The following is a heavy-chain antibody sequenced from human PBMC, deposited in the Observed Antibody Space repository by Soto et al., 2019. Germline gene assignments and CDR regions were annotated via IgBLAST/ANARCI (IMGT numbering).Heavy chain of an antibody. D-gene: IGHD5-12*01. V-gene: IGHV1-69*13. Sequence: ASVKVSCKASGGTFSNYAINWVRQAPGQGLEWMGGIIPIFGTGNYAQKFQGRVTITADESTSTAYLDLSGLRPEDTAVYYCARPVEMATISRSYLFYWGQGTLVTVSS. CDR1: GGTFSNYA. CDR2: IIPIFGTG. J-gene: IGHJ4*02. CDR3: ARPVEMATISRSYLFY.